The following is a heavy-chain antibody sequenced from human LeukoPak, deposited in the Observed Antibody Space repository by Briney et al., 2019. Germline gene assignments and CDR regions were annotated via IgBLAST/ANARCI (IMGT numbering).Heavy chain of an antibody. CDR3: AKESRVGATTDYYYMDV. J-gene: IGHJ6*03. D-gene: IGHD1-26*01. CDR2: ITSGGITI. CDR1: GFSFSDYS. Sequence: GGSLRLSCAASGFSFSDYSMNWVRQAPGKGLEWVSYITSGGITIYYADSVKGRFTISRDNAKNSLYLQMSSLRAEDMALYYCAKESRVGATTDYYYMDVWGKGTTVTVSS. V-gene: IGHV3-48*04.